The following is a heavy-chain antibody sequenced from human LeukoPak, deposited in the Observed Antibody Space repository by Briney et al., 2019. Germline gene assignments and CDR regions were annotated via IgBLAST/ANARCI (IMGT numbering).Heavy chain of an antibody. CDR3: ARLYCGGDCFAGYFDY. D-gene: IGHD2-21*02. CDR1: GGSLSSYY. CDR2: IYYSGST. J-gene: IGHJ4*02. Sequence: SETLSLTRTVSGGSLSSYYWSWIRQPPGRGLEWMGYIYYSGSTNYNPSLKSRVTISVDTSKNQFSLKLSSVTAADTAVYYCARLYCGGDCFAGYFDYWGQGTLVTVSS. V-gene: IGHV4-59*01.